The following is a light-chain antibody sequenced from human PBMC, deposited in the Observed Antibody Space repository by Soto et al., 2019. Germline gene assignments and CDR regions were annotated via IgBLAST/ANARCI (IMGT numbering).Light chain of an antibody. V-gene: IGKV1-39*01. CDR2: DAS. Sequence: DIQMTQSPSSLSASVGDRVSITCRASQSVSSYLNWYQQKPGKAPQLLIYDASSLPSGVPSRFCGSGFVTDYTLTIGSLQPDDFVTDYCQRTYIPLSLTFGGGTKVEIK. J-gene: IGKJ4*01. CDR3: QRTYIPLSLT. CDR1: QSVSSY.